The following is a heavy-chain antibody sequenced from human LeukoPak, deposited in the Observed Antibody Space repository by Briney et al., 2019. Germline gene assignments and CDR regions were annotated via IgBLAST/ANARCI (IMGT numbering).Heavy chain of an antibody. V-gene: IGHV3-23*01. J-gene: IGHJ4*02. CDR3: AKDLRSGWYRYYFDY. CDR2: ISGSGGST. CDR1: GFSLSSYS. Sequence: GVSLTLSCAASGFSLSSYSMSWVRQAAGRGLEWVSAISGSGGSTYYADSVKGRYTISRNNSKTTLYLQMNSLRAEDTAVYYCAKDLRSGWYRYYFDYWGQGTLVTVSS. D-gene: IGHD6-19*01.